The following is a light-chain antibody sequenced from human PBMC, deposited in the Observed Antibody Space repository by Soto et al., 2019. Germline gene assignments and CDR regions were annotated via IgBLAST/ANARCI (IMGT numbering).Light chain of an antibody. CDR1: QSVTSY. CDR2: ASS. Sequence: EFVLTQSPGTLSLSPGERATLSCRASQSVTSYLAWYQQKPGLAPRLLIYASSTRATGIPDRFSGGGSGTDFTLTISRLEPEDFAVYYCQQYATSQTFGQGTKVEI. J-gene: IGKJ1*01. CDR3: QQYATSQT. V-gene: IGKV3-20*01.